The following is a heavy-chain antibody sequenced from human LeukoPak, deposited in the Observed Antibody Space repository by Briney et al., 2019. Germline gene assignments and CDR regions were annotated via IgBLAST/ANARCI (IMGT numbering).Heavy chain of an antibody. Sequence: GGSLRLSCAASGFTLSNFGMYWVRQAPGKGLEWVAFLWYDGTSEDYADSVKGRFTISRDNAKNTLYLQMNSLRAEDTAVYYCVRLLDRDYWGQGTLVTVPS. J-gene: IGHJ4*02. D-gene: IGHD3-3*01. CDR1: GFTLSNFG. CDR3: VRLLDRDY. CDR2: LWYDGTSE. V-gene: IGHV3-33*07.